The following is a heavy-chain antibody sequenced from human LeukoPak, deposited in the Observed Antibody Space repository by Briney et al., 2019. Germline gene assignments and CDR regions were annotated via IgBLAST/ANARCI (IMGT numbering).Heavy chain of an antibody. J-gene: IGHJ4*02. D-gene: IGHD6-13*01. Sequence: GGSLRLSCAASGFTFSTYTMNWVRQAPGKGLEWVSSISSSSDYIYYADSVKGRFTISRDNSKNTLYLQMNSLRAEDTAVYYCAKPPSSSWYLSGYFDYWGQGTLVTVSS. V-gene: IGHV3-21*04. CDR3: AKPPSSSWYLSGYFDY. CDR2: ISSSSDYI. CDR1: GFTFSTYT.